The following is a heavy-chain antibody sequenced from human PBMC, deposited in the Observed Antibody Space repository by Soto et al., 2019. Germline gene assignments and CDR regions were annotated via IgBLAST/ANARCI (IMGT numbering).Heavy chain of an antibody. Sequence: GGSLRLSCAASGFTFNNYNMNWVRQAPGKGLEWVSSISSSSTYIYYADSVKGRFTISRDNARNSLYLQMNSLRAEDTAVYYCARDVENYWGQGTLVTVSS. J-gene: IGHJ4*02. CDR1: GFTFNNYN. CDR2: ISSSSTYI. V-gene: IGHV3-21*01. CDR3: ARDVENY.